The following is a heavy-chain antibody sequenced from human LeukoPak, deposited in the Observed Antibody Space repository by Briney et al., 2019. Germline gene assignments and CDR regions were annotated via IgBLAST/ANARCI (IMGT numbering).Heavy chain of an antibody. J-gene: IGHJ6*03. V-gene: IGHV1-46*01. D-gene: IGHD4-11*01. Sequence: ASVKVSCKASGYTFTSYYMHWVRQAPGQGLEWMGIINPSGGSTSYAQKFQGRVTMTRDMSTSTAYMELSSLRSEDTAVYYCASSRTTVAPPYYYYYMDVWGKGTTVTISS. CDR1: GYTFTSYY. CDR3: ASSRTTVAPPYYYYYMDV. CDR2: INPSGGST.